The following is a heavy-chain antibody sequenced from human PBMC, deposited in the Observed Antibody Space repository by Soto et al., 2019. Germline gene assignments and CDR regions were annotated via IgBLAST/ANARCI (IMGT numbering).Heavy chain of an antibody. J-gene: IGHJ4*02. CDR2: IYYSGST. CDR3: ASIAVAGTEPFAY. CDR1: GGSISSSSSY. Sequence: QLQLQESGPGLVKPSETLSLTCTVSGGSISSSSSYWGWVRQPPGKGLEWIGSIYYSGSTYYNPSLKSRVTISVDTSKNQFSLKLSSVTAADTAVYYCASIAVAGTEPFAYWGQGTLVTVSS. D-gene: IGHD6-19*01. V-gene: IGHV4-39*01.